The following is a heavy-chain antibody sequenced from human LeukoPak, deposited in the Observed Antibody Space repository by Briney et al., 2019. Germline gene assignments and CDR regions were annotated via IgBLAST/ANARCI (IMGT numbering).Heavy chain of an antibody. V-gene: IGHV3-23*01. CDR1: EFTFTNYA. CDR3: AKGNAAFDI. J-gene: IGHJ3*02. Sequence: GGSLRLSCAASEFTFTNYAMSWFRQAPGKGLEWVSSISESGGSTYYADSGKGRFTISRDNSKNTLYLQMNSLRVEDTAVYYCAKGNAAFDIWGQGTMVIVSS. D-gene: IGHD1-1*01. CDR2: ISESGGST.